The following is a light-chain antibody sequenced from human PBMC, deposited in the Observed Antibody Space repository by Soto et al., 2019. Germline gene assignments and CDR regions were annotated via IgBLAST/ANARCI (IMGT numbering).Light chain of an antibody. CDR1: QSVNSIY. Sequence: EIVLTQSPGTLSLSPGERATLSCRASQSVNSIYLASYQQKPGQAPRLLIYGASSRATGIPDRFSGSGSGTDFTLTISRLEPEDFALYYCQQYGGSPRTFGQGTKV. V-gene: IGKV3-20*01. CDR2: GAS. CDR3: QQYGGSPRT. J-gene: IGKJ1*01.